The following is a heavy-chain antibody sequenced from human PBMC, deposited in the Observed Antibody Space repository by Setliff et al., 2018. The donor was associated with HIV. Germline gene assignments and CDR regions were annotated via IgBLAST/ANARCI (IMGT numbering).Heavy chain of an antibody. CDR3: ARALYGEYGGDLNWLDP. D-gene: IGHD4-17*01. V-gene: IGHV7-4-1*02. Sequence: ASVKVSCKASGYSFINYAMNWVRQAPGQGLEWMGWINTQTGSPTYAQAFAGRFVFSVDTSVTTAYLQISGLKADDTAAYCCARALYGEYGGDLNWLDPWGQGTLVTVSS. J-gene: IGHJ5*02. CDR1: GYSFINYA. CDR2: INTQTGSP.